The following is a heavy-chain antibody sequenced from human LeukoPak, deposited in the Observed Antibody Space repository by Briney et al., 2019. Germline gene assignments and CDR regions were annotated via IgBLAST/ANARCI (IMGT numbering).Heavy chain of an antibody. J-gene: IGHJ6*03. CDR2: ISSSSSYI. CDR1: GITFRNFA. Sequence: GGSLRLSCVAPGITFRNFAMNWVRQAPGKGLEWVSSISSSSSYIYYADSVKGRFTISRDNAKNSLYLQMNSLRAEDTAVYYCVRGSLASGVVVYYYYYLDVWGKGTTVTVSS. V-gene: IGHV3-21*01. CDR3: VRGSLASGVVVYYYYYLDV. D-gene: IGHD3-3*01.